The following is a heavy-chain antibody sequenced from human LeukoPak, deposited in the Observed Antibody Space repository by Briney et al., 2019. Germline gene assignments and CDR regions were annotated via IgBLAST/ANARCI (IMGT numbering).Heavy chain of an antibody. CDR2: IYTSGGT. V-gene: IGHV4-4*07. Sequence: PSETLSLTCTVSGGSISSYYWSWIRQPAGKGLEWIGRIYTSGGTNYNPSLKSRVTISVDKSKNQFSLKLSSVTAADTAVYYCATEGAVAPYYYYYMDVWGKGTTVTVSS. CDR3: ATEGAVAPYYYYYMDV. J-gene: IGHJ6*03. CDR1: GGSISSYY. D-gene: IGHD6-19*01.